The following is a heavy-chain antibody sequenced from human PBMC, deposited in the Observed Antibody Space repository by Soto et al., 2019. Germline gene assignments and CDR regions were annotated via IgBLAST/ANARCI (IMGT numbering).Heavy chain of an antibody. CDR2: IYHSGST. CDR1: GGYIRSNC. Sequence: SLTMSLTWTVSGGYIRSNCWNWLRQPPGKGLEWIGEIYHSGSTNYNPSLKSRVTISVDKSKNQFSLKLSSVTAADTAVYYCATCLSGGSCYGYWGQGTLVTVSS. V-gene: IGHV4-4*02. D-gene: IGHD2-15*01. J-gene: IGHJ4*02. CDR3: ATCLSGGSCYGY.